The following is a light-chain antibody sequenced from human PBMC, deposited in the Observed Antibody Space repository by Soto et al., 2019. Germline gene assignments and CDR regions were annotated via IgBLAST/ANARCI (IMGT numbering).Light chain of an antibody. CDR2: DVT. J-gene: IGLJ2*01. Sequence: QSALTQPASVSGSPGQSITISCTGTSSDVGGYNYASWYQQHPGKTPKLMIYDVTNRPSGVSNRFSGSKADNTASLTISGLQAEDEADYYCSSYTSSSTRVFGGGTKLTVL. CDR1: SSDVGGYNY. V-gene: IGLV2-14*01. CDR3: SSYTSSSTRV.